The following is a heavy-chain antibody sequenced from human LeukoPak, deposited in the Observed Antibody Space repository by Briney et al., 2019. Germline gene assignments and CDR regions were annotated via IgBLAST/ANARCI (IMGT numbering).Heavy chain of an antibody. CDR2: IYNSGST. Sequence: PSETLPLTCTVSGGSISIYYWGWIRQPPGQGLEWIGYIYNSGSTNYNPSLRSRVTISVDTSKNQFSLKLTSVTAADTAVYYCVRDRELTYWGQGTLVTVSS. CDR1: GGSISIYY. J-gene: IGHJ4*02. V-gene: IGHV4-59*01. D-gene: IGHD1-26*01. CDR3: VRDRELTY.